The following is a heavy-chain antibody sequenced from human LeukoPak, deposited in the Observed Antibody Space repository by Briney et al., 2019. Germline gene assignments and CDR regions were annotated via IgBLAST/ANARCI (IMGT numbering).Heavy chain of an antibody. J-gene: IGHJ4*02. CDR1: GYTFTVKF. CDR3: ARAAAGRGMRDKYYFDY. V-gene: IGHV1-2*02. D-gene: IGHD6-25*01. Sequence: ASVKVSCKTSGYTFTVKFLHWLRQAPGQGLEWMGGIEPNSGGAVYGQNFRGRVTVTRDTSVSTAYMELSRLRSDDTAVYYCARAAAGRGMRDKYYFDYWGQGTLVTVSS. CDR2: IEPNSGGA.